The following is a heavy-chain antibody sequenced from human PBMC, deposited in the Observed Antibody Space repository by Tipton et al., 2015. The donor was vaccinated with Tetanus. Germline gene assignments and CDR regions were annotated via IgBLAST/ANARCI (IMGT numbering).Heavy chain of an antibody. D-gene: IGHD3-22*01. CDR3: ARGLKFYFDVGPCDY. J-gene: IGHJ4*02. CDR1: GYSFTSYG. Sequence: QLVQSGPEVKKTGASVKVSCQAAGYSFTSYGINWVRQDPGQGLEWVGWITPYNGHKDLAQKFQGRVTMTTDVSLATAYLELRTLKSDDTAVYYCARGLKFYFDVGPCDYWGPGTLVTVSS. V-gene: IGHV1-18*01. CDR2: ITPYNGHK.